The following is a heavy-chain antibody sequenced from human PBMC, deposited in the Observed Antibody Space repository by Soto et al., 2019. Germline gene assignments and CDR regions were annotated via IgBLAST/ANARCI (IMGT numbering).Heavy chain of an antibody. V-gene: IGHV4-34*01. CDR2: INHSGST. CDR1: GGSFSGYY. Sequence: QVQLQQWGAGLLKPSETLSLTCAVYGGSFSGYYWSWIRQPPGKGLEWIGEINHSGSTNYNPSLKSRVTISVDTSKNQFSLKLSSVTAADTAVYYCARGRAGYYGSGSYFVYWGQGTLVTVSS. CDR3: ARGRAGYYGSGSYFVY. D-gene: IGHD3-10*01. J-gene: IGHJ4*02.